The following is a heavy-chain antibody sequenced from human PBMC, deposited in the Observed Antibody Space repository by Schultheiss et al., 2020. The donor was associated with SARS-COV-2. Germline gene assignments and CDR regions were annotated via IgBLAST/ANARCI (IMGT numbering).Heavy chain of an antibody. D-gene: IGHD5-18*01. V-gene: IGHV3-23*01. J-gene: IGHJ4*02. CDR3: AKEGTAMGNDY. CDR1: GFTVSSNY. CDR2: ISGSGGST. Sequence: GGSLRLSCAASGFTVSSNYMSWVRQAPGKGLEWVSVISGSGGSTYYADSVKGRFTISRDNSKNTLYLQMNSLRAEDTAVYYCAKEGTAMGNDYWGQGTLVTVSS.